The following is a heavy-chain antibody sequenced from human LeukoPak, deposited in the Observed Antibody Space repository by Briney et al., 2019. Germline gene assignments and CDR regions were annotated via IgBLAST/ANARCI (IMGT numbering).Heavy chain of an antibody. CDR2: ISGSGGST. CDR1: GFTFSSYA. CDR3: AKDLMATSPYYYYGMDV. V-gene: IGHV3-23*01. J-gene: IGHJ6*02. D-gene: IGHD5-24*01. Sequence: GGSLRLSCAASGFTFSSYAMSWVRQAPGKGLEWVSAISGSGGSTYYADSVKGRFTISRDNSKNTLYLQMNSLRAEDTAVYNCAKDLMATSPYYYYGMDVWGQGTTVTVSS.